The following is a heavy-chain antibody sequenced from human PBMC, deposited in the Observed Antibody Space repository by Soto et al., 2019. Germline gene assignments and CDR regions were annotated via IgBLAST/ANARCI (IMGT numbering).Heavy chain of an antibody. J-gene: IGHJ3*02. CDR3: ARLYYSSGIGGDAFDI. D-gene: IGHD3-22*01. CDR1: GGSVSRSSYY. CDR2: IYYSGST. V-gene: IGHV4-39*01. Sequence: PSEALSLTCTVSGGSVSRSSYYWGWIRQPPGKGLEWVGSIYYSGSTYYNPSLKSRVTISVDTSKNQFSLKLSSVTAADTAVYYCARLYYSSGIGGDAFDIWGQGTMVTVSS.